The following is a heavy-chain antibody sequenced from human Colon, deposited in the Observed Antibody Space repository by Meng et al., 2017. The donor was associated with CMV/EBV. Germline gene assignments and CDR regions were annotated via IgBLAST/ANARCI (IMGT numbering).Heavy chain of an antibody. CDR2: IRSDGSAT. CDR3: VRSSGWSLFDY. Sequence: VQRMQSGAGVKESGASVKVSCKTSAYPFSDYYMHWVRQAPGKGLEWMGWIRSDGSATNYAQKFRGRVTMTRDASVSTAYMELSGLTSDDTAVYFCVRSSGWSLFDYWGPGALVTVSS. V-gene: IGHV1-2*02. J-gene: IGHJ4*02. D-gene: IGHD6-19*01. CDR1: AYPFSDYY.